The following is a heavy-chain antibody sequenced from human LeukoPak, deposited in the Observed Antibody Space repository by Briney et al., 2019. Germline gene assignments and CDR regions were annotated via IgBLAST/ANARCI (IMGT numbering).Heavy chain of an antibody. CDR2: IYPGDSDT. V-gene: IGHV5-51*01. D-gene: IGHD2-2*01. CDR3: AVALGYCSSTSCYFGAFDI. CDR1: GYSFTSYW. J-gene: IGHJ3*02. Sequence: GESLKTSCKGSGYSFTSYWIGWVRQMPGKGLEWMGIIYPGDSDTRYSPSFQGQVTISADKSISTAYLQWSSLKASDTAMYYCAVALGYCSSTSCYFGAFDIWGQGTMVTVSS.